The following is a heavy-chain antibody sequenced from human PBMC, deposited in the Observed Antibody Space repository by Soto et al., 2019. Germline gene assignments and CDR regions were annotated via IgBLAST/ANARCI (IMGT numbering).Heavy chain of an antibody. J-gene: IGHJ5*02. CDR3: VRASYILPFDP. Sequence: QLQLQESGSGLVKPSQTLSLTCAVSGGSIDSGGYSWNWIRQPPGKGLEWIGYIYHTGAAHYNASLEGRVSLSVDMSQNQFSLQMTSVTAANTAVYYCVRASYILPFDPWGQGIFVTVSS. D-gene: IGHD2-21*01. CDR1: GGSIDSGGYS. V-gene: IGHV4-30-2*01. CDR2: IYHTGAA.